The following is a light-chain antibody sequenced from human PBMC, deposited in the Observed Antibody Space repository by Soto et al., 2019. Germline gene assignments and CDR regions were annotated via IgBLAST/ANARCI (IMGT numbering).Light chain of an antibody. V-gene: IGKV3-20*01. Sequence: EIMLTQSPGTLSLSPGERATLSCRASQTVSSTYLAWYQQKPGQAPRLLIYGASSRATGIPDRFSASGSGTDFTLTISRLEPEDFAVYYCEQYGNSALTFGGGTKVEIK. J-gene: IGKJ4*01. CDR2: GAS. CDR1: QTVSSTY. CDR3: EQYGNSALT.